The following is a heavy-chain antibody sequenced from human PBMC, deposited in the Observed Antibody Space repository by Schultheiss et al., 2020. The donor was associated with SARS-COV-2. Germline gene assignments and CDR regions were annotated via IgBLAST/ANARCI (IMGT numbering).Heavy chain of an antibody. CDR3: ARESGAGQGYYYFDY. CDR2: INHSGST. Sequence: SETLSLTCTVSGGSISSYYWSWIRQPAGKGLEWIGEINHSGSTNYNPSLKSRVTISVDTSKNQFSLKLSSVTAADTAVYYCARESGAGQGYYYFDYWGQGTLVTVSS. J-gene: IGHJ4*02. D-gene: IGHD6-19*01. CDR1: GGSISSYY. V-gene: IGHV4-59*12.